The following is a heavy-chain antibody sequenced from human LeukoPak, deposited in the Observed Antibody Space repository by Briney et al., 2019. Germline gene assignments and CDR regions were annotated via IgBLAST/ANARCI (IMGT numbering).Heavy chain of an antibody. CDR2: IQQDGSGE. CDR3: ARENWYRFDP. D-gene: IGHD1-1*01. Sequence: GGSLRLPCEASGFPFSTFWMIWVRQPPGKGLEWVAKIQQDGSGEEYVDSVKGRFTISRGNAKNSLYLQMNSLRVEDTGVYYCARENWYRFDPWGQGTLVTVSS. CDR1: GFPFSTFW. J-gene: IGHJ5*02. V-gene: IGHV3-7*01.